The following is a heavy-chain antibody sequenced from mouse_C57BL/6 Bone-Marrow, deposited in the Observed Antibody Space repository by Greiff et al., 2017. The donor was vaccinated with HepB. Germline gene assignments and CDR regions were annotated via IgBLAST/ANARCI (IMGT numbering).Heavy chain of an antibody. CDR2: IWSDGST. CDR1: GFSLTSYG. CDR3: ARHGNYYGSSYGYFDV. J-gene: IGHJ1*03. V-gene: IGHV2-6-1*01. Sequence: VKLQESGPGLVAPSQSLSITCTVSGFSLTSYGVHWVRQPPGKGLEWLVVIWSDGSTTYNSALKSRLSISKDNSKSQVFLKMNSLQTDDTAMYYCARHGNYYGSSYGYFDVWGTGTTVTVSS. D-gene: IGHD1-1*01.